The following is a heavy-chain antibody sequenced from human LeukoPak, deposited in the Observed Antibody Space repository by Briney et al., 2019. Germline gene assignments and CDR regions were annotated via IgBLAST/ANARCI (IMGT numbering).Heavy chain of an antibody. CDR1: GFSISSHY. CDR3: AREGSSSSYFDC. D-gene: IGHD6-6*01. Sequence: SETLSLTCAVSGFSISSHYWSWIRQPPGKGLEWIGYIYYSGSTNYNPSLKSRVTISVDTSKNQFYLKLSTVTAADMAVYYCAREGSSSSYFDCGGEGTLVTVSS. CDR2: IYYSGST. V-gene: IGHV4-59*11. J-gene: IGHJ4*02.